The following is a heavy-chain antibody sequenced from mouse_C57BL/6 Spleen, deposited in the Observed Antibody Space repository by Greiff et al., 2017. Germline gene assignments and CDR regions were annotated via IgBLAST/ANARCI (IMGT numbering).Heavy chain of an antibody. V-gene: IGHV8-8*01. CDR2: IWWDDDK. J-gene: IGHJ2*01. CDR1: GFSPSTFGMG. CDR3: ARMRDYYGNSFDY. D-gene: IGHD2-1*01. Sequence: QVTLKESGPGILQPSQTLSRTCSFSGFSPSTFGMGVGWIRQPSGKGLEWLAHIWWDDDKYYNPALKSRLTISKDTSKNQVFLKIANVDTADTATYYWARMRDYYGNSFDYWGQGTTLTVSS.